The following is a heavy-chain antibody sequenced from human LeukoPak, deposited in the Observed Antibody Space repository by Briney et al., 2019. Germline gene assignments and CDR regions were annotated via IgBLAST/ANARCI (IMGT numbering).Heavy chain of an antibody. Sequence: GASLQISCKGSGYSFTSYWIGWVRQMPGKGLEWMGIIYPGDSDTRYSPSFQGQVTISADKSISTAYLQWSSLKASDTAMYYCARHIPSSGNDYWGQGTLVTVSS. J-gene: IGHJ4*02. CDR3: ARHIPSSGNDY. CDR2: IYPGDSDT. V-gene: IGHV5-51*01. D-gene: IGHD6-19*01. CDR1: GYSFTSYW.